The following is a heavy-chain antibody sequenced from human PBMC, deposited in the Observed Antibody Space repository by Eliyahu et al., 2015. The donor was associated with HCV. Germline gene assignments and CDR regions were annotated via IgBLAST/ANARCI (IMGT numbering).Heavy chain of an antibody. CDR2: ISSSGSTI. D-gene: IGHD4-17*01. CDR1: GFLFSXYY. Sequence: QVQLVESGGGLVKPGGSLXLSCAAXGFLFSXYYMSWIRQAPGKGLEWVSYISSSGSTIYYTDSVKGRFTISRDNAKNSLYLQMNSLRAEDTAVYYCARGVDYGDSVPYFDYWGQGTLVTVSS. CDR3: ARGVDYGDSVPYFDY. V-gene: IGHV3-11*01. J-gene: IGHJ4*02.